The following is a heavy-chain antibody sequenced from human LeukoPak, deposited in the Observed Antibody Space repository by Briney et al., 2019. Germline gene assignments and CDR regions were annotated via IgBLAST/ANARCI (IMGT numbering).Heavy chain of an antibody. J-gene: IGHJ4*02. CDR3: AQGYAYYFDY. CDR2: IYWDDDK. V-gene: IGHV2-5*02. D-gene: IGHD2-15*01. CDR1: GFSLSTSGVG. Sequence: SGPTLVKPTQTLTLTCTCSGFSLSTSGVGVGWILQPPGKDLEWLAIIYWDDDKRYSPSLKSRLTITKDTSKNQVVLTMTNMDPVDTATYCCAQGYAYYFDYWGQGTLVTVSS.